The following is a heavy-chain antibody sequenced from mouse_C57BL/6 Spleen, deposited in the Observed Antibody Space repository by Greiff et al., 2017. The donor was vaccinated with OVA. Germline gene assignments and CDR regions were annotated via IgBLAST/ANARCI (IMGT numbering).Heavy chain of an antibody. Sequence: QVQLQQSGAELVRPGTSVKMSCKASGYTFTNYWIGWAKQRPGHGLEWIGDIYPGGGYTNYNEKFKGKATLTADKSSSTAYMQFSSLTSEDSAIYYCARSGLYAMDYWGQGTTVTVSS. D-gene: IGHD1-3*01. CDR1: GYTFTNYW. J-gene: IGHJ4*01. CDR3: ARSGLYAMDY. V-gene: IGHV1-63*01. CDR2: IYPGGGYT.